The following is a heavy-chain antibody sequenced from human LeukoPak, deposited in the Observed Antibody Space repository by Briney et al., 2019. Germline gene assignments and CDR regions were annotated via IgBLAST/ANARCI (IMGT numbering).Heavy chain of an antibody. CDR1: GFTFDDYA. Sequence: GGSLRLSCAASGFTFDDYAMHWVRQVPGKGLEWVSGISWNSGSIGYADSVKGRFTISRGNARKSLYLQMNSLRAEDTAVYYCAKAYYDILTGYYASWGQGTTVTVSS. V-gene: IGHV3-9*01. CDR2: ISWNSGSI. J-gene: IGHJ6*02. D-gene: IGHD3-9*01. CDR3: AKAYYDILTGYYAS.